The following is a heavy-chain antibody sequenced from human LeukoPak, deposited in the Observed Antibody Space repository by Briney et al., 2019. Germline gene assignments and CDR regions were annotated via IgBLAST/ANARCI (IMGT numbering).Heavy chain of an antibody. CDR1: GGSISSSSYY. J-gene: IGHJ5*02. CDR2: IYYSGST. Sequence: SETLSLTCTVSGGSISSSSYYWGWIRQPPGKGLEGIGSIYYSGSTYYNPSLKSRVTISVDTSKNQYSLKLSSVTAADTAVYYCARLAIAAARRGWFDPWGQGTLVTVSS. CDR3: ARLAIAAARRGWFDP. D-gene: IGHD6-13*01. V-gene: IGHV4-39*01.